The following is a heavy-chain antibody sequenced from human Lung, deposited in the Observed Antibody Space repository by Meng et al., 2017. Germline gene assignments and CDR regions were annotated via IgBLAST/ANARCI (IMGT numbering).Heavy chain of an antibody. CDR2: INHSGST. CDR1: GGSFSDYY. CDR3: ARGPTTMAHDFDY. D-gene: IGHD4-11*01. J-gene: IGHJ4*02. Sequence: QVQVQQGGAGLLKPSETLSLTCVVSGGSFSDYYWSWIRKPPGKGLEWIGEINHSGSTTYNPSLASRATISVDTSQNNLSLKLSSVTAADSAVYYCARGPTTMAHDFDYWGQGTLVTVSS. V-gene: IGHV4-34*01.